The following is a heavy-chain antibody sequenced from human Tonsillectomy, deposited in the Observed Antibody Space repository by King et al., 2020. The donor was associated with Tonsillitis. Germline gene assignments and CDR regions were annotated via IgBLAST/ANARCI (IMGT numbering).Heavy chain of an antibody. J-gene: IGHJ1*01. CDR3: ATNAIASDSSAYRDFRH. Sequence: QLVQSGAELRKPGASVTVSCRTSGDTFTGHFVHWVRQAPGQGLEWMGWINPNSGDTNYAQNFQGRVTLSGDVSSTTAYMGLSSLRPDDPAVYYCATNAIASDSSAYRDFRHWGQGTLVTVSS. CDR1: GDTFTGHF. D-gene: IGHD3-22*01. CDR2: INPNSGDT. V-gene: IGHV1-2*02.